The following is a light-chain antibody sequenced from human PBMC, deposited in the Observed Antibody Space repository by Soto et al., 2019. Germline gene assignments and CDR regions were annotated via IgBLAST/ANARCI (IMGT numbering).Light chain of an antibody. CDR2: DAS. V-gene: IGKV3-11*01. Sequence: EIVLTQSPATLSLSPGERATLSCRASQSVSSYLAWHQQKPGQAPRLLLYDASNRATGIPARFSGSGSGTDFTLTISSLEPEDFAVYYCQQRSNWLTFGGGTKVDIK. CDR1: QSVSSY. J-gene: IGKJ4*01. CDR3: QQRSNWLT.